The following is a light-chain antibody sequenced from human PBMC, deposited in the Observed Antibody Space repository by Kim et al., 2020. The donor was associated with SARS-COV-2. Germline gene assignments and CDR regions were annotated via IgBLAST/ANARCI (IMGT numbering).Light chain of an antibody. CDR2: DVN. V-gene: IGLV2-14*03. J-gene: IGLJ3*02. CDR3: SSYSSGLWV. CDR1: PRDLGGYTF. Sequence: GQSITISCTGTPRDLGGYTFVSWYQQHPGKGPKLFIFDVNKRPSGVSNRFSGSKSANTASLTISGLQAEDEGDYFCSSYSSGLWVFGGGTKVTVL.